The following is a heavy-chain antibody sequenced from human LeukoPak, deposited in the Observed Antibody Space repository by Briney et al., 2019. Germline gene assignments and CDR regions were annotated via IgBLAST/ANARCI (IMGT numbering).Heavy chain of an antibody. CDR3: ARAKPKNMVRGLIMRRESRYYFDY. CDR1: GFTFSSYA. Sequence: PGGSLRPSCAASGFTFSSYAMHWVRQAPGKGLEWVAVISYDGSNKYYADSVKGRFTISRDNSKNTLYLQMNSLRAEDTAVYYCARAKPKNMVRGLIMRRESRYYFDYWGQGTLVTVSS. V-gene: IGHV3-30*04. J-gene: IGHJ4*02. D-gene: IGHD3-10*01. CDR2: ISYDGSNK.